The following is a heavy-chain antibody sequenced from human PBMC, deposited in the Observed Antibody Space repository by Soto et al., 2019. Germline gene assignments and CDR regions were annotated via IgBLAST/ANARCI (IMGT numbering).Heavy chain of an antibody. Sequence: QITLKESGPTLVKPTQTLTLTCTFSGFSLSTGGVGVGWIRQPPGKALEWLALIYWDDDKRYSPSLKSRLTVTKDTSKNQVVLTMTNTEPVDTATYYCAHSRCGGDCLRSDSSHYSYGMDVWGQGTTVTVSS. V-gene: IGHV2-5*02. CDR2: IYWDDDK. J-gene: IGHJ6*02. CDR1: GFSLSTGGVG. D-gene: IGHD2-21*02. CDR3: AHSRCGGDCLRSDSSHYSYGMDV.